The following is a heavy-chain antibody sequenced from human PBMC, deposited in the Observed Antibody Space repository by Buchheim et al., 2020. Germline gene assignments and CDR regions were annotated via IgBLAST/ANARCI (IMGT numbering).Heavy chain of an antibody. CDR3: VRDMYGSGDY. CDR1: GFPFSIYW. CDR2: INREGTTT. Sequence: EVQLVESGGGLVQPGGSLRLSCSAPGFPFSIYWMHWVRQAPGKGLAWVSHINREGTTTNYADSVRGRFTLSRDNGNNALYLQMNNLRAEGTAVYYCVRDMYGSGDYWGQGTL. V-gene: IGHV3-74*01. D-gene: IGHD3-10*01. J-gene: IGHJ4*02.